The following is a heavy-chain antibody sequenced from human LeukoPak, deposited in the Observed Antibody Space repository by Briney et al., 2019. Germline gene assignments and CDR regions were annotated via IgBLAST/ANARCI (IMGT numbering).Heavy chain of an antibody. CDR2: IYSGGRT. CDR3: ASRPEGDAGVVDY. J-gene: IGHJ4*02. CDR1: GLTVSSGY. D-gene: IGHD1-14*01. Sequence: PGGSLRLSCAASGLTVSSGYMSWVRQAPGKGLECVSIIYSGGRTNYADSVKGRFTISRDSSKNTLYLQMNSLRAEDTAVYYCASRPEGDAGVVDYWGQGTLVTVSS. V-gene: IGHV3-53*01.